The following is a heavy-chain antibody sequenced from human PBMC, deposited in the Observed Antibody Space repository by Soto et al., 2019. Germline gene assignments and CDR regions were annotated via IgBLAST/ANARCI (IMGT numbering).Heavy chain of an antibody. CDR3: AKGLEMSTPYYGMDV. CDR1: GFRFGNHA. Sequence: EVQLLESGGGLVQPGGALRLLLGASGFRFGNHAIRLIRPAPGEGLELVSAISGSGGSTFYAVSVKGRFTISRDNSKETLYLQANSLRAEDTAVYYCAKGLEMSTPYYGMDVWGQGTTVTVSS. D-gene: IGHD4-4*01. CDR2: ISGSGGST. J-gene: IGHJ6*02. V-gene: IGHV3-23*01.